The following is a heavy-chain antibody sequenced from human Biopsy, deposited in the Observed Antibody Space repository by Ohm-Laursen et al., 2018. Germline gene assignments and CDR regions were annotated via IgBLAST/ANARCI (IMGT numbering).Heavy chain of an antibody. V-gene: IGHV3-23*01. J-gene: IGHJ5*02. D-gene: IGHD2-8*01. CDR1: GFTFTNYA. CDR3: ATGPVQMVYANLRGEFAS. Sequence: SLRLSCAASGFTFTNYAMSWVRQAPGKGLEWVSSISASDDSKYYGDSVKGRFTISRDSSTNTLYLQRNGLRADDTAVYYCATGPVQMVYANLRGEFASWGQGALVTVSS. CDR2: ISASDDSK.